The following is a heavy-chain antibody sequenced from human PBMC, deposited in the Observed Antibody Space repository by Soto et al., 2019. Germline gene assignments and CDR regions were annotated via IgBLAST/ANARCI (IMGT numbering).Heavy chain of an antibody. D-gene: IGHD2-2*01. CDR3: AKDGGPVYCNSPGCSAKHFDY. V-gene: IGHV4-39*02. CDR2: IYYSGST. CDR1: GGSISSSSYY. J-gene: IGHJ4*02. Sequence: SETLSLTSTVSGGSISSSSYYWGWIRQPPGKGLEWIGSIYYSGSTYYNPSLKSRVTISVDTSKNQFSLKLSSVTAADTAVYYCAKDGGPVYCNSPGCSAKHFDYWGQGTLVTV.